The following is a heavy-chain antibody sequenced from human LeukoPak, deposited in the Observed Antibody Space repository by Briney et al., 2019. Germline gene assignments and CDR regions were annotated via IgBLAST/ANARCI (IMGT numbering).Heavy chain of an antibody. CDR3: ARGDYGDYFDY. Sequence: ASVKVSCKASGYSFINNGINWVRQAPGQGLEWMGWINPNSGGTNYAQKFQGRVTMTRDTSISTAYMELSRLRSDDTAVYYCARGDYGDYFDYWGQGTLVSVSS. D-gene: IGHD4-17*01. CDR2: INPNSGGT. J-gene: IGHJ4*02. V-gene: IGHV1-2*02. CDR1: GYSFINNG.